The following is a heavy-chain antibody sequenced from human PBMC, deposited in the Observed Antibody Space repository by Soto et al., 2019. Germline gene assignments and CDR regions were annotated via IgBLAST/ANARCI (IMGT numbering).Heavy chain of an antibody. J-gene: IGHJ3*02. CDR1: GYTFTGYY. V-gene: IGHV1-2*02. D-gene: IGHD6-13*01. CDR2: INPNSGGT. CDR3: ARGDRQQLVPEDAFDI. Sequence: GASVKVSCKASGYTFTGYYMHWVRQPPGQGLEWMGWINPNSGGTNYAQKFQGRVTMTRDTSISTAYMELSRLRSDDTAVYYCARGDRQQLVPEDAFDIWGQGTMVTVSS.